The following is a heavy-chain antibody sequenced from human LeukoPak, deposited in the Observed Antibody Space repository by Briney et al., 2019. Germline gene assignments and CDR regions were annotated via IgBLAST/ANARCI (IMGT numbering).Heavy chain of an antibody. Sequence: GGSLRLSCAASGFTFSSYAMSWVRQAPGKGLEWVANINQDGGEKHYVDSVKGRFTVSRDNAKNSVFLQMNNVRAEDTAVYYCAREGGGFADTAGYYYVYWGQGTLVTVSS. CDR2: INQDGGEK. CDR1: GFTFSSYA. J-gene: IGHJ4*02. D-gene: IGHD3-22*01. CDR3: AREGGGFADTAGYYYVY. V-gene: IGHV3-7*03.